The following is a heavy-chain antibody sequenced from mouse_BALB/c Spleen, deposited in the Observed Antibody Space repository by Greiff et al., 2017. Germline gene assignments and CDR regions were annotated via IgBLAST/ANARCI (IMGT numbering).Heavy chain of an antibody. CDR3: ARYGNPFDY. J-gene: IGHJ2*01. CDR2: INPGSGGT. CDR1: GYAFTNYL. D-gene: IGHD2-1*01. Sequence: QVQLQQSGAELVRPGTSVKVSCKASGYAFTNYLIEWVKQRPGQGLEWIGVINPGSGGTNYNEKFKGKATLTADKSSSTAYMQLSSLTSDDSAVYFCARYGNPFDYWGQGTTLTVSS. V-gene: IGHV1-54*01.